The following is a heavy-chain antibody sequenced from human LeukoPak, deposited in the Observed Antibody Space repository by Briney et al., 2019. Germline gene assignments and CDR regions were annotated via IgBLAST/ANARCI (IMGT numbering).Heavy chain of an antibody. CDR3: ARGPGGYNAKKRASLDY. Sequence: EASVKVSCTASGGTFSSYDISWVRQAPGQGLEWMGMINPSGVTTTYAQKFQGRVTMTRDMSTSTVYMEVSSLRSEDTAVYYCARGPGGYNAKKRASLDYWGQGTLVTVSS. V-gene: IGHV1-46*01. CDR1: GGTFSSYD. J-gene: IGHJ4*02. D-gene: IGHD5-24*01. CDR2: INPSGVTT.